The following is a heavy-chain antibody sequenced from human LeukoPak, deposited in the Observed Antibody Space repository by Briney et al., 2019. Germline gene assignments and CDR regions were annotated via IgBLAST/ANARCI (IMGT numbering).Heavy chain of an antibody. V-gene: IGHV1-46*01. CDR1: GYTFTSYY. D-gene: IGHD3-22*01. J-gene: IGHJ4*02. Sequence: ASVKVSCKASGYTFTSYYMHWVRQAPGQGLEWMGIINPSGGSTSYAQKFQGRVTMTRDMSTSTVYMELSSLRSEDTAVYYCARDPDYYDSSDYLGSYFDYWGQGTLVTVSS. CDR2: INPSGGST. CDR3: ARDPDYYDSSDYLGSYFDY.